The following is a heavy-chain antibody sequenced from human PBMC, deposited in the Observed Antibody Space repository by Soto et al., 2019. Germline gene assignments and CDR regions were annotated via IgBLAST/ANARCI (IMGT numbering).Heavy chain of an antibody. CDR3: APSRLFYYNPMDV. J-gene: IGHJ6*02. D-gene: IGHD2-2*01. CDR1: GYTFIGYY. CDR2: INPNSGGT. Sequence: GASVKVSRKASGYTFIGYYMHWVRQAPGQGLEWMGWINPNSGGTNYAQKFQDRVTMTRDTSMSTAFMELSRLRSDDTAVYYCAPSRLFYYNPMDVWGQGTTVTVSS. V-gene: IGHV1-2*02.